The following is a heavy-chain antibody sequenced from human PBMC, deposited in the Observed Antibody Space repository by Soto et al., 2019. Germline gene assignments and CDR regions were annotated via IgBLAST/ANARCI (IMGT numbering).Heavy chain of an antibody. CDR3: ATWSIAARRRNEDY. J-gene: IGHJ4*02. Sequence: QVQLQQWGAGLLKPSETLSLTCAVYGGSFSGYYWSWIRQPPGKGLEWIGEINHSGSTNYNPSLKRRVTISVDTAKTQFSLKLSSVTAADTAVYYCATWSIAARRRNEDYWGQGTLVTVSS. CDR1: GGSFSGYY. D-gene: IGHD6-6*01. CDR2: INHSGST. V-gene: IGHV4-34*01.